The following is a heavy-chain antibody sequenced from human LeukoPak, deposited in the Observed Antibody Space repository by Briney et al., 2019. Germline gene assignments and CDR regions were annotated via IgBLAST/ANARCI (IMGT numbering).Heavy chain of an antibody. CDR1: GFTFSSYS. Sequence: GGSLRLSCAASGFTFSSYSMNWVRQAPGKGLEWVSFISSGSAHINYADSVKGRFTISRDNPRNSLYLQMNSLRAEDTPVYYCARDIGGSYTAIDYWGQGTLVTVPS. D-gene: IGHD1-26*01. CDR3: ARDIGGSYTAIDY. J-gene: IGHJ4*02. CDR2: ISSGSAHI. V-gene: IGHV3-21*01.